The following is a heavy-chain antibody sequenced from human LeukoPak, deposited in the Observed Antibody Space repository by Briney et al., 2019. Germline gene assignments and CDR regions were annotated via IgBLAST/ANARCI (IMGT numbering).Heavy chain of an antibody. V-gene: IGHV1-69*15. CDR3: ARGEWYSDRSYYYGMDV. CDR1: GDIFSSNG. J-gene: IGHJ6*02. D-gene: IGHD3-3*01. CDR2: IVPSFGTK. Sequence: ASVKVSCKASGDIFSSNGINWLRQAPGQGLEWMGRIVPSFGTKDYAQKFQGRVRIIADESTSTAYMELSSLRFEDTAMYYCARGEWYSDRSYYYGMDVWGQGTTVIVSS.